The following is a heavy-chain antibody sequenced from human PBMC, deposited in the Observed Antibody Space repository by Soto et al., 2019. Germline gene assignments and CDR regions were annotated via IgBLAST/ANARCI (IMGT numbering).Heavy chain of an antibody. V-gene: IGHV4-31*03. CDR3: ARAPHLWFGASDAFDI. D-gene: IGHD3-10*01. Sequence: SETLSLTCTVSGGSISSGGYYWSWIRQHPGKGLEWIGYIYYSGSTYYNPSLKSRVTISVDTSKNQFSLKLSSVTAADTAVYYCARAPHLWFGASDAFDIWGQGTMVTVSS. J-gene: IGHJ3*02. CDR1: GGSISSGGYY. CDR2: IYYSGST.